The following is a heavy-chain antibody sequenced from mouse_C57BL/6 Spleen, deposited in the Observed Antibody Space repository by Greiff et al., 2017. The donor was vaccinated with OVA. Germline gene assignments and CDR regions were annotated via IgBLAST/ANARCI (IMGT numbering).Heavy chain of an antibody. D-gene: IGHD1-1*01. Sequence: QVQLQQPGTELVKPGASVKLSCKASGYTFTSYWMHWVKQRPGQGLEWIGNINPSNGGTNYNEKFKSKATLTVDKSSSTAYMQLSSLTSEDSAVYYCAGRIITTIVAPGYFGVRGTETTVTVSA. CDR1: GYTFTSYW. CDR2: INPSNGGT. V-gene: IGHV1-53*01. CDR3: AGRIITTIVAPGYFGV. J-gene: IGHJ1*03.